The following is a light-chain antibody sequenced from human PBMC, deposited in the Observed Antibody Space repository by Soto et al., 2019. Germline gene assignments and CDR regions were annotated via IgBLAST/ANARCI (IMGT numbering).Light chain of an antibody. Sequence: EIVMTQSPATLSVSPGERATLSCRASQSVSSNLAWYQQKPGQAPSLLIYGASTRATGIPARFSCSGSGTEFTLTISSLHSEDFAVYYCQHYNFWPPWTFGQGTKVEIK. CDR2: GAS. J-gene: IGKJ1*01. V-gene: IGKV3-15*01. CDR3: QHYNFWPPWT. CDR1: QSVSSN.